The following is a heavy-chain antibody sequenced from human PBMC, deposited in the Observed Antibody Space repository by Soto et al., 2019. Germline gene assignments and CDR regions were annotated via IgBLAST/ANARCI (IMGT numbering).Heavy chain of an antibody. D-gene: IGHD2-8*01. CDR3: ARNGVCYNFVCGMDV. V-gene: IGHV3-33*01. CDR1: GFTFSSYG. CDR2: IWYDGSNK. Sequence: ESGGGVVQPGRSLRLSCAASGFTFSSYGMHWVRQAPGKGLEWVAVIWYDGSNKYYADSVKGRFTISRDNSKNTLYLQMNSLRAEDTAVYYCARNGVCYNFVCGMDVWGQGTTVTVSS. J-gene: IGHJ6*02.